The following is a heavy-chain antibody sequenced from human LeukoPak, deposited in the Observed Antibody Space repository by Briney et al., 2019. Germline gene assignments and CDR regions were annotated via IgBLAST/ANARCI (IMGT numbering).Heavy chain of an antibody. CDR2: ISAYNGNT. V-gene: IGHV1-18*01. D-gene: IGHD4-17*01. CDR3: ARGGGYGDYGGNWFDP. J-gene: IGHJ5*02. Sequence: ASVKVSCKVSGYTLTELSMHWVRQAPGQGLEWMGWISAYNGNTNYAQKLQGRVTMTTDTSTSTAYMELRSLRSDDTAVYYCARGGGYGDYGGNWFDPWGQGTLVTVSS. CDR1: GYTLTELS.